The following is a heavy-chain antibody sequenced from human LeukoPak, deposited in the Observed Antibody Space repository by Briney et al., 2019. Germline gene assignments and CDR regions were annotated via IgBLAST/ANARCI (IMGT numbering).Heavy chain of an antibody. V-gene: IGHV3-53*01. CDR2: IYSGGST. D-gene: IGHD2-8*01. Sequence: GGSLRLSCAASGFTVSNTYMSWVRQAPGKGLEWVSAIYSGGSTHYADSVKGRFTISRDNSKNTLYLQMNSLRVEDTAVYYCASWQHVLDAFDIWGQGTMVTVSS. CDR1: GFTVSNTY. CDR3: ASWQHVLDAFDI. J-gene: IGHJ3*02.